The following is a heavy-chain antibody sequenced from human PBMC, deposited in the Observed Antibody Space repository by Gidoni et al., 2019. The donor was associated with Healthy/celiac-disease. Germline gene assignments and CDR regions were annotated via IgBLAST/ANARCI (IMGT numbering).Heavy chain of an antibody. Sequence: QVQLQESGPGLVKPSETLSLTCTVSGGSISSYYWSWIRHPPGKGLEWIGYIYYSGSTNYNPSLKRRVTISVDTSKNQFSLKLSAVTAADTAVYYCARQDYGDNGDYFDYWGQGTLVTVSS. J-gene: IGHJ4*02. V-gene: IGHV4-59*01. D-gene: IGHD4-17*01. CDR2: IYYSGST. CDR3: ARQDYGDNGDYFDY. CDR1: GGSISSYY.